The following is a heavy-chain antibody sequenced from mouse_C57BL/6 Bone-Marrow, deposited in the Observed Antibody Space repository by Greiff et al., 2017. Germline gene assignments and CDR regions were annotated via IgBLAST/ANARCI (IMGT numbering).Heavy chain of an antibody. V-gene: IGHV5-4*01. CDR2: ISDGGSYT. CDR3: AREGAYYSNYFDY. Sequence: EVMLVESGGGLVKPGGSLKLSCAASGFTFSSYAMSWVRQTPEKRLEWVATISDGGSYTYYPDNVKGRFTISRDNAKNNLYLQMSHLKSEDTAMYYCAREGAYYSNYFDYGGQGTTLTVSS. D-gene: IGHD2-5*01. J-gene: IGHJ2*01. CDR1: GFTFSSYA.